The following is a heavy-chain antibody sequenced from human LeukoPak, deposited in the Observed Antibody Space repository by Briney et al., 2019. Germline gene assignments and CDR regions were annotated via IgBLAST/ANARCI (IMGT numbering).Heavy chain of an antibody. V-gene: IGHV3-49*04. J-gene: IGHJ4*02. CDR3: TRGSYSSSWNPFDY. D-gene: IGHD6-13*01. CDR1: GFSFGDYA. CDR2: IRSKAYGGAT. Sequence: GGSLRLSCTASGFSFGDYAMSWVRQAPGKGLEWVGSIRSKAYGGATEYAASVKGRFTISRDDSKSIAYLRMDSLKTEDTAVYYCTRGSYSSSWNPFDYWGQGTLVTVSS.